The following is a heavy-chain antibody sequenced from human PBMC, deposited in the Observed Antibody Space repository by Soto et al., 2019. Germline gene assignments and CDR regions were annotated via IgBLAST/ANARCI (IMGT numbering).Heavy chain of an antibody. Sequence: LSETLSLTCTVSGGSVSSGSYYWSWIRQPPGKGLEWIGYIYYSGSTNYNPSLKSRVTISVDTSKNQFSLKLSSVTAADTAVYYCARGNYYDSSGYYPPYFQHWGQGTLVTVSS. CDR2: IYYSGST. V-gene: IGHV4-61*01. J-gene: IGHJ1*01. CDR3: ARGNYYDSSGYYPPYFQH. D-gene: IGHD3-22*01. CDR1: GGSVSSGSYY.